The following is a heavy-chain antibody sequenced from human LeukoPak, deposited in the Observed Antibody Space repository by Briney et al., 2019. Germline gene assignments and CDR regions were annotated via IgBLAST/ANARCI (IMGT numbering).Heavy chain of an antibody. CDR2: IYPDDSDT. CDR3: ARLLTTVVDY. CDR1: GYSFATYW. J-gene: IGHJ4*02. V-gene: IGHV5-51*01. D-gene: IGHD4-23*01. Sequence: GESLKISCKGSGYSFATYWIGWVRQMPGKGLEWMGIIYPDDSDTRYSPSFLGQVIISADKSGSTANLQWSSLKASDSAIYYCARLLTTVVDYWGQGTLVTVS.